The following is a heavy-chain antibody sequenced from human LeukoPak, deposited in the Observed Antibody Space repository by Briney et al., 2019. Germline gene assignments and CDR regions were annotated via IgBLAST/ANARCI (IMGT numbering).Heavy chain of an antibody. CDR1: GGSFSGYY. V-gene: IGHV4-34*01. CDR2: INHSGST. Sequence: TSETLSLTCAVYGGSFSGYYWSWIRQPPGKGLEWIGEINHSGSTNYNPSLKSRVTISVDTSKNQFSLKLSSVTAADTAVYYCARLTGGRHSSSWYVRDYYYGMDVWGQGTTVTVSS. D-gene: IGHD6-13*01. J-gene: IGHJ6*02. CDR3: ARLTGGRHSSSWYVRDYYYGMDV.